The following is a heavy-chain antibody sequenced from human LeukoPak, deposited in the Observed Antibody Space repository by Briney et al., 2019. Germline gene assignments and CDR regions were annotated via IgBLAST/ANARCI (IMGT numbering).Heavy chain of an antibody. CDR1: GFTFSSYA. Sequence: SGGSLRLSCAASGFTFSSYAMSWVRQAPGKGLEWVSAISCSGGSTYYADSVKGRFTISRDNSKNTLYLQMNSLRAEDTAVYYCAKDRIFGVVIISYYMDVWGKGTTVTVSS. CDR3: AKDRIFGVVIISYYMDV. CDR2: ISCSGGST. J-gene: IGHJ6*03. D-gene: IGHD3-3*01. V-gene: IGHV3-23*01.